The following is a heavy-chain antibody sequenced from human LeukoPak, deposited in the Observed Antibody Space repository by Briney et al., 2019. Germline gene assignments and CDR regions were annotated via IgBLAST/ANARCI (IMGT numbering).Heavy chain of an antibody. D-gene: IGHD3-22*01. CDR3: ARDLPRGAYYDSSRPFDY. CDR1: GGTFSSYA. J-gene: IGHJ4*02. Sequence: SVKVSCKASGGTFSSYAISWVRQAPGQGLEWMGRIIPIFGTANYAQKFQGRVTITADKSTSTAYMELSSLRSEDTAVYYCARDLPRGAYYDSSRPFDYWGQGTLVTVSS. CDR2: IIPIFGTA. V-gene: IGHV1-69*06.